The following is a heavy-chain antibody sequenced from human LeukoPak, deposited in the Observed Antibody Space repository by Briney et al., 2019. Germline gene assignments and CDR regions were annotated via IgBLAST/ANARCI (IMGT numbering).Heavy chain of an antibody. D-gene: IGHD5-24*01. Sequence: SETLSLTCTVSGGSISSYYWSWIRQPPGKGLVWIGYIYYSGSTNYNPSLKSRVTISVDTSKNQFSLKLSSVTAADTAVYYCARVAVGAGRMATIRNAFDIWGQGTMVTVSS. CDR3: ARVAVGAGRMATIRNAFDI. CDR2: IYYSGST. J-gene: IGHJ3*02. V-gene: IGHV4-59*01. CDR1: GGSISSYY.